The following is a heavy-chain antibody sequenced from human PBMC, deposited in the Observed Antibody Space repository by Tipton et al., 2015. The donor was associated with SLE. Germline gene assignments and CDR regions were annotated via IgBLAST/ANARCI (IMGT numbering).Heavy chain of an antibody. CDR2: TSTSGTIT. CDR3: ARVDTSSAYDLDY. V-gene: IGHV3-11*04. CDR1: GFIFSDYY. D-gene: IGHD5-12*01. J-gene: IGHJ4*02. Sequence: SLRLSCTASGFIFSDYYMSWIRQAPGKGLEWVSYTSTSGTITYYADSVKGRFTISRDNAKKSLFLQMNDLSVGDTAVYFCARVDTSSAYDLDYWGQGTLVTVAS.